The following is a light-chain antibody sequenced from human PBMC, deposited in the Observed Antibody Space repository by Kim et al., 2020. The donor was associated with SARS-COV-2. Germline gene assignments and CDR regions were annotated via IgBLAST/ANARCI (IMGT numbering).Light chain of an antibody. CDR3: QQYGSS. V-gene: IGKV3-20*01. Sequence: TLSLSPGERATFSCRTSQSVSSSYLAWYHQKPGQAPRLLIYGASSRATGIPDRFSGSGSGTNFTLTISRLEPEDFAVYFCQQYGSSFGQGTKLEIK. CDR2: GAS. J-gene: IGKJ2*01. CDR1: QSVSSSY.